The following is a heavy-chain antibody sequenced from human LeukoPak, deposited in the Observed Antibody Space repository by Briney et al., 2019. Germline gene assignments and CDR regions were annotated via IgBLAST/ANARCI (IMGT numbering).Heavy chain of an antibody. Sequence: HGGSLRLSCAASGFTFSSYSMNWVRQAPGKGLEWVSYISSSGSTIYYADSVKGRFTISRDNAKNSLYLQMNSLRAGDTAVYYCARDSFRGSYSDYWGQGTLVTVSS. D-gene: IGHD1-26*01. J-gene: IGHJ4*02. CDR1: GFTFSSYS. CDR2: ISSSGSTI. V-gene: IGHV3-48*04. CDR3: ARDSFRGSYSDY.